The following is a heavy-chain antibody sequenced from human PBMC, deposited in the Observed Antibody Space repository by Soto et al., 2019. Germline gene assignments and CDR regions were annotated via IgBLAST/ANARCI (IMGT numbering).Heavy chain of an antibody. CDR2: ISYDGSDK. D-gene: IGHD3-9*01. CDR1: GFTFSSYA. V-gene: IGHV3-30*18. CDR3: AKADYDVLTGQDYYGIDV. Sequence: PGGSLRLSCAASGFTFSSYAMSWVRQAPGKGLEWVAVISYDGSDKYYADSVKGRFTISRDNSKNTLYLQTNSLRAEDTAVYFCAKADYDVLTGQDYYGIDVWGQGTTVTVSS. J-gene: IGHJ6*02.